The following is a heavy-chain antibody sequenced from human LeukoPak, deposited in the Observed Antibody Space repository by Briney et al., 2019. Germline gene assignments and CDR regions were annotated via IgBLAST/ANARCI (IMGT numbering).Heavy chain of an antibody. CDR2: ISGSGGST. J-gene: IGHJ5*01. CDR3: AKVFVVVPAAMGWFDS. D-gene: IGHD2-2*01. Sequence: PGGSLRLSCAASGFTFSSYAMSWVRQAPGEGLEWVVAISGSGGSTYYADSVKGRFTISGDNSKNTLYLQLKSLRAEDTALDYCAKVFVVVPAAMGWFDSWGQGTLVTV. V-gene: IGHV3-23*01. CDR1: GFTFSSYA.